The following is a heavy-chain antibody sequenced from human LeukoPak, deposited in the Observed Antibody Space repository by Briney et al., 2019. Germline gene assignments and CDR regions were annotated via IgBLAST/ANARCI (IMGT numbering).Heavy chain of an antibody. CDR1: GFTFSSYG. D-gene: IGHD3-9*01. V-gene: IGHV3-30*03. J-gene: IGHJ6*02. Sequence: PGGSLRLSCAASGFTFSSYGMHWVRQAPGKGLEWVAVISYDGSNKYYADSVKGRFTISRDNSKNTLYLPMNSLRAKDTAVYYCATAQQDILTGYSDYGMDVWGQGHTVTVSS. CDR3: ATAQQDILTGYSDYGMDV. CDR2: ISYDGSNK.